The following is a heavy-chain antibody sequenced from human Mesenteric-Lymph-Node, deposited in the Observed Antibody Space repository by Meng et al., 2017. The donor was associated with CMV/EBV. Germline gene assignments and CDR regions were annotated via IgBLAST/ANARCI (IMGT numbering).Heavy chain of an antibody. CDR2: IKSKRDGETT. Sequence: GESLKISCAASGFSFTDAWMNWVRQAPGKGLEWIGRIKSKRDGETTDYAAPVKGRFTISRDDSKNMLYLQMNSLRAEDTAVYYCAKSNDSSGYYYDYWGQGTLVTVSS. CDR3: AKSNDSSGYYYDY. J-gene: IGHJ4*02. CDR1: GFSFTDAW. V-gene: IGHV3-15*01. D-gene: IGHD3-22*01.